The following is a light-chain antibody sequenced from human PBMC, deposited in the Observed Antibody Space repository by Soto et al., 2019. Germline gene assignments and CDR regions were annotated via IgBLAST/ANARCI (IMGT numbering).Light chain of an antibody. V-gene: IGKV1-5*03. Sequence: DIQMTQTPSTLSASVGDRVIITCRASQSIGNWLAWYQQKPGKAPNLLIYKASSLKSGVPSRFSGSGSGTEFTLTISSLQPDDFATYYCQQYNSTFGGGTKVEIK. CDR1: QSIGNW. CDR3: QQYNST. CDR2: KAS. J-gene: IGKJ4*01.